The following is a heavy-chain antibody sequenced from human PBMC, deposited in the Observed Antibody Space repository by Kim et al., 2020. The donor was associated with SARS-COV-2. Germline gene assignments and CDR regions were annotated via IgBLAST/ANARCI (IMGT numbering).Heavy chain of an antibody. CDR1: GFTFGDYA. D-gene: IGHD3-10*01. CDR2: IRSKAYGGTT. V-gene: IGHV3-49*03. Sequence: GGSLRLSCTASGFTFGDYAMSWFRQAPGKGLEWVGFIRSKAYGGTTEYAASVKGRFTISRDDSKSIAYLQMNSLKTEDTAVYYCTRFPRGYYYGSGSANFDYWGQGTLVTVSS. CDR3: TRFPRGYYYGSGSANFDY. J-gene: IGHJ4*02.